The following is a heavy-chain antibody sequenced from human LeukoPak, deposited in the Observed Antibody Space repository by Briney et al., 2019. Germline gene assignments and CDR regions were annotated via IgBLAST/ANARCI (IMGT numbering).Heavy chain of an antibody. CDR1: GSSISSYY. CDR3: ARDAGYCSSTSCYKQYNWFDP. V-gene: IGHV4-4*07. Sequence: SETLSLTCTVSGSSISSYYWSWIRQPAGKGLEWIGRIYTSGSTNYNPSLKSRVTMSVDTSKNQFSLKLSSVTAADTAVYYCARDAGYCSSTSCYKQYNWFDPWGQGTLVTVSS. D-gene: IGHD2-2*01. J-gene: IGHJ5*02. CDR2: IYTSGST.